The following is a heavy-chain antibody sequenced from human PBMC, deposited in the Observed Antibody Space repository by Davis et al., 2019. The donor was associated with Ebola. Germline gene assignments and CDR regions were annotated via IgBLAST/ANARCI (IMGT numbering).Heavy chain of an antibody. V-gene: IGHV3-11*01. J-gene: IGHJ4*02. D-gene: IGHD6-19*01. CDR3: AREGYSSGWYAY. CDR2: ISSSGSTI. Sequence: GESLKISCAASGFTVSSNYMSWVRQAPGKGLEWVSYISSSGSTIYYADSVKGRFTISRDNAKNTLYLQMNSLRAEDTAVYYCAREGYSSGWYAYWGQGTLVTVSS. CDR1: GFTVSSNY.